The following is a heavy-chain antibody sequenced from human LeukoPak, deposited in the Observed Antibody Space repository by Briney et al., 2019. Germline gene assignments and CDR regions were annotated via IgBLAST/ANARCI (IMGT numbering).Heavy chain of an antibody. CDR2: FDPEDGET. V-gene: IGHV1-24*01. D-gene: IGHD3-16*01. Sequence: GASVKVSCKVSGYTLTELSMHWVRQAPGKGLEWMGGFDPEDGETIYAQKFQGRVTMTEDTSTDTAYVELSSLRSEDTAVYYCATARGGGVGYYFDYWGQGTLVTVSS. CDR3: ATARGGGVGYYFDY. J-gene: IGHJ4*02. CDR1: GYTLTELS.